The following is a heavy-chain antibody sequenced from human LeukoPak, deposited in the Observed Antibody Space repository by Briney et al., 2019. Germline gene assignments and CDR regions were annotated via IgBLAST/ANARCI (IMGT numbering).Heavy chain of an antibody. CDR3: ARGTIAAAGYYYFDY. J-gene: IGHJ4*02. Sequence: PGRSLRLSCAASGFTFSSYGMHWVRQAPGKGLEWVAVISYDGSNKYYAGSVKGRFTISRDNAKNSLYLQMNSLRAEDTAVYYCARGTIAAAGYYYFDYWGQGTQVTVSS. CDR2: ISYDGSNK. CDR1: GFTFSSYG. V-gene: IGHV3-30*03. D-gene: IGHD6-13*01.